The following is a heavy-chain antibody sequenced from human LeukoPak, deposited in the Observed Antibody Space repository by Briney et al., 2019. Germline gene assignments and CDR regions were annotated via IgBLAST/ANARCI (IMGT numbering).Heavy chain of an antibody. Sequence: GSLRLSCAASGFSVSGTHMSWVRQAPGEGLEWVAAMYTGGTTYYTDAVTGRFTVSRDTSRNILFLHMDSLRAEDTAVYYCAKDEVTSGGGLASWGQGTLVIVSS. D-gene: IGHD2-21*02. J-gene: IGHJ5*02. V-gene: IGHV3-53*01. CDR2: MYTGGTT. CDR3: AKDEVTSGGGLAS. CDR1: GFSVSGTH.